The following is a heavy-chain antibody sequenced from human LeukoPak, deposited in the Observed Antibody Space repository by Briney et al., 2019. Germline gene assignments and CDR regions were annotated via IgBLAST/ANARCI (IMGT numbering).Heavy chain of an antibody. V-gene: IGHV3-74*01. CDR3: ARAGYVLRFLEWLLYGDYFDY. CDR2: INSDGSST. J-gene: IGHJ4*02. Sequence: GGSLRLSCAASGFTFSSYWMHWVRQAPGKGLVWVSRINSDGSSTSYADSVKGRFTISRDNAKNTLYLQMNSLGAEDTAVYYCARAGYVLRFLEWLLYGDYFDYWGQGTLVTVSS. D-gene: IGHD3-3*01. CDR1: GFTFSSYW.